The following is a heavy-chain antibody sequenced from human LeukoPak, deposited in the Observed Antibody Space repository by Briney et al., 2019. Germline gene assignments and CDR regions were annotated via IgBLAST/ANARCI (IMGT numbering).Heavy chain of an antibody. V-gene: IGHV1-69*05. D-gene: IGHD6-19*01. CDR2: IIPIFGTA. Sequence: SVKVSCKASGGTFSSYAISWVRQAPGQGLEWMGGIIPIFGTANYAQKFQGRVTITTDESTSTAYMELSSLRSEDTAVYYCARDFFKPTRRIAVASDYWGQGTLVTVSS. CDR1: GGTFSSYA. J-gene: IGHJ4*02. CDR3: ARDFFKPTRRIAVASDY.